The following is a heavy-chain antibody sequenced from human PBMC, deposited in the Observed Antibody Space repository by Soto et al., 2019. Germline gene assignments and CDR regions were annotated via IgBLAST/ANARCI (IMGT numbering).Heavy chain of an antibody. V-gene: IGHV1-69*13. J-gene: IGHJ6*02. D-gene: IGHD4-17*01. CDR2: IIPIFGTA. CDR1: GGTFSSYA. Sequence: SVKVSCKASGGTFSSYAISWVRQAPGQGLGWMGGIIPIFGTANYAQKFQGRVTITADESTSTAYMELSSLRSEDTAVYYCARDTVATAVNYYYHYGMDVWGQGTTVTVSS. CDR3: ARDTVATAVNYYYHYGMDV.